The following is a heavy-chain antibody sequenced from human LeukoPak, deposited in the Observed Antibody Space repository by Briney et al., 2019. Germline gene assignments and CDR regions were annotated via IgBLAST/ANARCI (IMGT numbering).Heavy chain of an antibody. D-gene: IGHD2-21*02. CDR2: ISSSGSTI. V-gene: IGHV3-48*03. CDR3: ARDGVAYCGGDCYSDY. CDR1: GFTFSSYE. J-gene: IGHJ4*02. Sequence: GGSLRLSCAASGFTFSSYEMNWVRQAPGKGLEWVSYISSSGSTIYYADSVKGRFTISRDNAKNSLYLQMNSLRAEDTAVYYCARDGVAYCGGDCYSDYWGQGTLVTVSS.